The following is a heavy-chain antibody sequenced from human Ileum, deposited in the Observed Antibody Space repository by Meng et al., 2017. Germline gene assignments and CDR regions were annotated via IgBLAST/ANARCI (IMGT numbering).Heavy chain of an antibody. CDR1: GGSISSGEYC. CDR2: VYFTGYT. CDR3: AGHGHFTPDKYYFDS. V-gene: IGHV4-39*01. D-gene: IGHD3-3*02. Sequence: QVLLQESGPGLLKPSETLSLSCTVPGGSISSGEYCWGWIRQPPGKGLEWIGSVYFTGYTYYSPSLMSRVTISVETSKNQFSLRLTSVTAADTGLYLCAGHGHFTPDKYYFDSWGQGTLVTVSS. J-gene: IGHJ4*03.